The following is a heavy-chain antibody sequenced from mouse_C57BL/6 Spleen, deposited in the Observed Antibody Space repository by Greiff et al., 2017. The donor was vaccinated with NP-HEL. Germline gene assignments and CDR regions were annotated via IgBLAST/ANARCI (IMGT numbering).Heavy chain of an antibody. Sequence: VQLQQSGAELVKPGASVKLSCKASGYTFTSYWMHWVKQRPGQGLEWIGMIHPNSGSTNYNEKFKSKATLTVDKSSSTAYMQLSSLTSEDSSVYCCARFTTLVPLDDWGQGTTLTVSS. D-gene: IGHD1-1*01. V-gene: IGHV1-64*01. CDR3: ARFTTLVPLDD. CDR2: IHPNSGST. CDR1: GYTFTSYW. J-gene: IGHJ2*01.